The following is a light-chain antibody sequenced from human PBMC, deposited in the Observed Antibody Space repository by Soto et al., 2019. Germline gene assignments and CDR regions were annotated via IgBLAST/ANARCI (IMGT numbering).Light chain of an antibody. CDR1: GSDVGGYNV. V-gene: IGLV2-23*03. CDR3: CSYADTSTFWVV. J-gene: IGLJ3*02. CDR2: EGT. Sequence: QSVLTQPASVSGSPGESITISCAGTGSDVGGYNVVSWYQQHPGKAPKLIIYEGTKRPSGVSNRFSGSKSGNAASLTISGLQTEDEADYYCCSYADTSTFWVVFGGGTKVTVL.